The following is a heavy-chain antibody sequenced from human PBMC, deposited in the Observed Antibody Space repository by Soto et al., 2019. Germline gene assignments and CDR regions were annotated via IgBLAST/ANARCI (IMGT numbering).Heavy chain of an antibody. V-gene: IGHV3-74*01. CDR1: GFTFSSYW. D-gene: IGHD6-6*01. Sequence: EVQLVESGGGLVQPGGSLRLSCAASGFTFSSYWMYWVRQAPGKGLVWVSRIYTDGSSTSYADSVKGRFTISSDNAKNVLYLQMNSLRAEDTGVYCWARVQARAWSFQVDFWGQGTLVTVSS. CDR2: IYTDGSST. CDR3: ARVQARAWSFQVDF. J-gene: IGHJ4*02.